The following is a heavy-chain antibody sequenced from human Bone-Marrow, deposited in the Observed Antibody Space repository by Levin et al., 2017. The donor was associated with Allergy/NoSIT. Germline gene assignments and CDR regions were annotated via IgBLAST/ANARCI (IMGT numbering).Heavy chain of an antibody. CDR3: ARTKGHFDS. J-gene: IGHJ4*02. Sequence: AGGSLRLSCAASQFTFRKYWMSWVRQAPGKGLEWVANINEDGSEKYYVDSVKGRFTIFRDNAKNSLYLQMNSLRAEDMAVYYCARTKGHFDSWGQGTVVTVSS. CDR1: QFTFRKYW. CDR2: INEDGSEK. V-gene: IGHV3-7*01.